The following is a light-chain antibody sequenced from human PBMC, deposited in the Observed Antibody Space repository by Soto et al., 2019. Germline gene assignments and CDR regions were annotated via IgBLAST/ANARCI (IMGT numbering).Light chain of an antibody. Sequence: DIVMTQSPDSLAVSLGERATINCKSSRSVLYSSNNKNYLAWYQQKPGQPPKLLIYWASTRESGVTDRFSGSGSGTDFTLTISSLQAEDVAVYYCQQYSSTPFYTFGQGTKLEIK. CDR3: QQYSSTPFYT. CDR1: RSVLYSSNNKNY. J-gene: IGKJ2*01. V-gene: IGKV4-1*01. CDR2: WAS.